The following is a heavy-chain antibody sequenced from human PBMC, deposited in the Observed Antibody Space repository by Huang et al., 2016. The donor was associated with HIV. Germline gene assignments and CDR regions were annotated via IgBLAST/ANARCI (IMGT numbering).Heavy chain of an antibody. V-gene: IGHV3-30*04. J-gene: IGHJ2*01. CDR2: IAYDGRNK. Sequence: QVQLVGYGGGVVQPGRSLRLSCVASGFPFSNYAFHWVRQAPGKGLECGALIAYDGRNKDYADSVKGRFTISRDNSKNTVYLQMNSLRAEDMAVYYCARDDSSWYIVGGPLDLWGRGTLVTVSS. CDR3: ARDDSSWYIVGGPLDL. CDR1: GFPFSNYA. D-gene: IGHD6-13*01.